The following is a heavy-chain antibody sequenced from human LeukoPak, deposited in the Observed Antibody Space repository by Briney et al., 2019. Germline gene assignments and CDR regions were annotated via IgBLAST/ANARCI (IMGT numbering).Heavy chain of an antibody. V-gene: IGHV3-7*01. D-gene: IGHD1-26*01. CDR2: IKQDGREK. Sequence: PGGSLRLSCAASGFTVSSYWMSWVRQAPGEGREWVANIKQDGREKYYVDSVKGRFTISRDNAKNSLYLQMNSLRAEDTAVYYCARRSRDHIDYWGQGTLVTVSS. CDR1: GFTVSSYW. J-gene: IGHJ4*02. CDR3: ARRSRDHIDY.